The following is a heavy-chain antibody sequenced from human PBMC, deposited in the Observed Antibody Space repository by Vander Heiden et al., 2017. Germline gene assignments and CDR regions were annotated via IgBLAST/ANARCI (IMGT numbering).Heavy chain of an antibody. Sequence: QVQLEESGPGQVKPSEIHFLTSTASGFSASSGGRFWSGSRRPPGKSMACIGYMHDSVSTNYNPSLQKRDTISLDTSKNQFSLNLISVTAADTASYYCARGRGYSYGIDYWGQGTLVTVSS. J-gene: IGHJ4*02. V-gene: IGHV4-61*08. CDR2: MHDSVST. CDR1: GFSASSGGRF. D-gene: IGHD5-18*01. CDR3: ARGRGYSYGIDY.